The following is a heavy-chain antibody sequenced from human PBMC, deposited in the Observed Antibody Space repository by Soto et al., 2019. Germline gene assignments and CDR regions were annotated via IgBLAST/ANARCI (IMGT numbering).Heavy chain of an antibody. CDR3: ARTRRGAVADYIAD. J-gene: IGHJ4*02. V-gene: IGHV3-30*04. CDR2: ISKDGSNK. CDR1: GFSFSRHA. Sequence: QVQLLESGGGVVQPGRSLRLSCAASGFSFSRHAINWVRQAPGKGLEWVAVISKDGSNKHYVDAVKGRITISRDNSKNTLYLQMNSLREEDTTVYYYARTRRGAVADYIADWGQGTLVTVSS. D-gene: IGHD2-15*01.